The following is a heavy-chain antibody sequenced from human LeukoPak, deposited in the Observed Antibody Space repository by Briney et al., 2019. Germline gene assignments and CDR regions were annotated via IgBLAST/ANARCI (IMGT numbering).Heavy chain of an antibody. CDR2: ISGSGDST. CDR1: GFSFSSYA. D-gene: IGHD1-14*01. CDR3: VRGMDNNIPYNWFDP. Sequence: RAGGSLRLSCAASGFSFSSYAMTWVRQAPGKGLRWVSVISGSGDSTYYADSVKGRFTISRDNSKNTLYLQMTSLRAEDTAVYYCVRGMDNNIPYNWFDPWGQGTLVTVSS. J-gene: IGHJ5*02. V-gene: IGHV3-23*01.